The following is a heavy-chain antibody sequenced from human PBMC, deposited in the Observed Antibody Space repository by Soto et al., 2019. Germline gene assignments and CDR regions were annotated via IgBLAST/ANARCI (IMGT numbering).Heavy chain of an antibody. V-gene: IGHV5-51*01. J-gene: IGHJ6*03. CDR3: ASASAGSWYSNYYFMDV. CDR2: IYPGDSDT. Sequence: PGESLKISCKGSGYSFTSYWIGWVLQMPWKGLEWMGIIYPGDSDTRYSPSFQGQVTISADKSISTAYLQWSSLKASDTAMYYCASASAGSWYSNYYFMDVWGKGTTVTVSS. D-gene: IGHD6-13*01. CDR1: GYSFTSYW.